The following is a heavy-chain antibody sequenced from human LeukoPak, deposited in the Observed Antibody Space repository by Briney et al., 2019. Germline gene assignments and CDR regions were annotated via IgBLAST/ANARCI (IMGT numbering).Heavy chain of an antibody. V-gene: IGHV1-8*03. CDR1: GYTFSSYD. D-gene: IGHD4-23*01. CDR3: ARRLGLRWDLQAFDI. Sequence: ASVKVSCKASGYTFSSYDINWVRQATGQGLEWMGWMNPNSGNRGYAQKFQGRVTITRNTSISTAYMELSSLRSEDTAVYYCARRLGLRWDLQAFDIWGQGTMVTVSS. CDR2: MNPNSGNR. J-gene: IGHJ3*02.